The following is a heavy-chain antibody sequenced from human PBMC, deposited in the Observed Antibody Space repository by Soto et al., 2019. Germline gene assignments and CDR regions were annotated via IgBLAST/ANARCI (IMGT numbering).Heavy chain of an antibody. V-gene: IGHV4-59*08. D-gene: IGHD3-16*01. J-gene: IGHJ6*02. CDR1: GGSISSYY. CDR2: IYYSGSA. CDR3: GRGLGEREGYVMDV. Sequence: QVQLQESGPGLVQPSKTLSLTCTVSGGSISSYYWSWIRQTPGKGLQYIGYIYYSGSANYNPSLKGPVNRSEDTSTNPIFLTLTSVTGADTAVYYRGRGLGEREGYVMDVWGQGTTVTVSS.